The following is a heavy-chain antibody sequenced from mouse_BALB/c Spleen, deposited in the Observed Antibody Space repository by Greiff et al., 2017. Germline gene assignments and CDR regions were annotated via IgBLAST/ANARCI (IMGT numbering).Heavy chain of an antibody. J-gene: IGHJ4*01. CDR1: GFSLTSYG. D-gene: IGHD2-1*01. CDR2: IWSGGST. Sequence: VMLVESGPGLVQPSQSLSITCTVSGFSLTSYGVHWVRQSPGKGLEWLGVIWSGGSTDYNAAFISRLSICKDNSKSQVFFKKNSLQADDTARYYCGRSRTYGNFAMDYWGQGTSVTVSS. CDR3: GRSRTYGNFAMDY. V-gene: IGHV2-4-1*01.